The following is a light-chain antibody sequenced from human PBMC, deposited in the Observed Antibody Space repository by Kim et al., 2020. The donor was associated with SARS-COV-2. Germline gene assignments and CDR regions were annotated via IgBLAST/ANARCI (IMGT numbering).Light chain of an antibody. V-gene: IGKV3-11*01. CDR3: QQRGNWPLT. Sequence: SFAPGEIATLSCGASQSISPYLNWYQQKPGQAPRLLSYDASNRAPRIPARFSGSGSGTDFTLIISSLEPDDFAVYYCQQRGNWPLTFGGGTKLEI. J-gene: IGKJ4*01. CDR1: QSISPY. CDR2: DAS.